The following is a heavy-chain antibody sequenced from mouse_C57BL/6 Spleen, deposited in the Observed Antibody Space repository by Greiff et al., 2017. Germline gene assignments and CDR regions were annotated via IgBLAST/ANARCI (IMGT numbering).Heavy chain of an antibody. V-gene: IGHV3-6*01. CDR2: ISYDGSN. CDR1: GYSITSGYY. D-gene: IGHD2-1*01. Sequence: EVQRVESGPGLVKPSQSLSLTCSVTGYSITSGYYWNWIRQFPGNKLEWMGYISYDGSNNYNPSLKNRISITRDTSKNQFFLKLNSVTTEDTATYYCASYGTLYWYFDVWGTGTTVTVSS. CDR3: ASYGTLYWYFDV. J-gene: IGHJ1*03.